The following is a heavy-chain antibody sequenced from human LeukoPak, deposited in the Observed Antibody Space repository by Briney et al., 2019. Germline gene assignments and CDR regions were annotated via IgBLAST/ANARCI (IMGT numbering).Heavy chain of an antibody. CDR1: GFTFSSYA. CDR2: ISGSGGST. J-gene: IGHJ4*02. Sequence: GGSLRLSCAASGFTFSSYAMSWVRQAPGKGLEWVSAISGSGGSTYYADSVKGRFTISRDNSKNTLYLQMNSLRAEDTAVYYCAKYGVGSMVHAKIPAHFDYWGQGTLVTVSS. D-gene: IGHD2-8*01. CDR3: AKYGVGSMVHAKIPAHFDY. V-gene: IGHV3-23*01.